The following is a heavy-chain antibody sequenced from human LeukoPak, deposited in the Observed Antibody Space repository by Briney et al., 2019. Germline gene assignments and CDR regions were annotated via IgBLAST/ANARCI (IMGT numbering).Heavy chain of an antibody. CDR2: ISYDGSNR. J-gene: IGHJ4*02. Sequence: GGSLRLSCAASGFTFSSYAMHWVRQAPGKGLEWVAVISYDGSNRYYADSVKGRFTISRDNSKNTLYLQMNSLRAEDTAVYYCARGSRGGSFDYWGQGTPVTVSS. CDR1: GFTFSSYA. D-gene: IGHD3-10*01. V-gene: IGHV3-30*04. CDR3: ARGSRGGSFDY.